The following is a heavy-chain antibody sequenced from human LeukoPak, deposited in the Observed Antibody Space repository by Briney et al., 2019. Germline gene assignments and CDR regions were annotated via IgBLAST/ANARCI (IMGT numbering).Heavy chain of an antibody. D-gene: IGHD2-15*01. CDR2: ISGSGGST. V-gene: IGHV3-23*01. CDR1: GFTFSSYA. CDR3: AKGSTKAYCSGGSCYRSIYYYMDV. Sequence: VGSLRLSCAASGFTFSSYAMSWVRQAPGKGLEWVSAISGSGGSTYHADSVKGRFTISRDNSKNTLYLQMNSLRAEDTAVYYCAKGSTKAYCSGGSCYRSIYYYMDVWGKGTTVTVSS. J-gene: IGHJ6*03.